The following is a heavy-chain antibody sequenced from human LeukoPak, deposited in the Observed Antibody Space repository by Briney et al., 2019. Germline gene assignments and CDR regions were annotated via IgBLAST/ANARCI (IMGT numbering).Heavy chain of an antibody. Sequence: TSSETLSLTCTASGGSISSSSYYWGWIRQPPGKGLEWIGSIYYSGSTYYNPSLKSRVTISVDTSKNQFSLKLSSVTAADTAVYYCARDKLAARNWFDPWGQGTQVTVSS. D-gene: IGHD6-6*01. V-gene: IGHV4-39*07. CDR3: ARDKLAARNWFDP. J-gene: IGHJ5*02. CDR1: GGSISSSSYY. CDR2: IYYSGST.